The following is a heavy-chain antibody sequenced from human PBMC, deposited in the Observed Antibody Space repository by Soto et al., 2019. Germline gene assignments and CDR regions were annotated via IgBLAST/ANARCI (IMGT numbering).Heavy chain of an antibody. D-gene: IGHD1-26*01. CDR1: GFTFSSYD. CDR3: XXRVSGNYYD. CDR2: ISSNGGTT. Sequence: EVQLAESGGGMVQPGGSLRLSCVASGFTFSSYDMHWVRQAPGKGLEYVSSISSNGGTTYYGNSVKGRFTISRDNSKNTVYLQTGSXXXXAXXXXXXXXRVSGNYYDWGQGTLVSVS. J-gene: IGHJ4*02. V-gene: IGHV3-64*01.